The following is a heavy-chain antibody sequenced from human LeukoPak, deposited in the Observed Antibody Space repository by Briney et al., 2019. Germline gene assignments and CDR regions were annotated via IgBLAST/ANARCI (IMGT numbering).Heavy chain of an antibody. J-gene: IGHJ4*02. V-gene: IGHV1-2*02. Sequence: ASVKVSCKASGYTFTGYYMHWVRQAPGQGLEWMGWINPNSGGTNYAQKFQGRVTMTRDTSISTAYMELSRLRSDDTAVYYCARDMGDGYNFMDYRGQGTLVTVSS. CDR3: ARDMGDGYNFMDY. CDR2: INPNSGGT. D-gene: IGHD5-24*01. CDR1: GYTFTGYY.